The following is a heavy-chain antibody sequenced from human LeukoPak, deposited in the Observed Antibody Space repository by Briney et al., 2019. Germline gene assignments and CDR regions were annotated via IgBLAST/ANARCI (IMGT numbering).Heavy chain of an antibody. CDR2: IYYSGST. CDR3: ARDRMMVRGLSYYYYGMDV. D-gene: IGHD3-10*01. CDR1: GGSISSYY. Sequence: PSETLSLTCTVSGGSISSYYWSWIRQPPGKGLEWIGYIYYSGSTNYNPSLKSRVTISVDTSKNQFSLKLSSVTAADTAVYYCARDRMMVRGLSYYYYGMDVWAKGPRSPSP. J-gene: IGHJ6*02. V-gene: IGHV4-59*01.